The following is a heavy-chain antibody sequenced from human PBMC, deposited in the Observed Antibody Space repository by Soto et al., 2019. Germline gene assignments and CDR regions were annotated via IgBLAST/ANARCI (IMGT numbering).Heavy chain of an antibody. D-gene: IGHD2-15*01. CDR1: GGSFTGYY. J-gene: IGHJ6*01. CDR3: ARTGYSCSGGPCYSTRYYYYGMDL. CDR2: TNHSGST. Sequence: PSETLSLTCAVYGGSFTGYYWSWIRQPPGQGLEWIGETNHSGSTNYNPSLQSRVTISVDTSKNQFSLKLSSVTAADTAVYYCARTGYSCSGGPCYSTRYYYYGMDLWGQGATVTVPS. V-gene: IGHV4-34*01.